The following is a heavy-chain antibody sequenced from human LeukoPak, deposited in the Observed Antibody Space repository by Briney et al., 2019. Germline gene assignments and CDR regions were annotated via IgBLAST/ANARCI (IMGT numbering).Heavy chain of an antibody. D-gene: IGHD4-17*01. Sequence: SETLSLTFTVWAGSISSSSYYGGWIRQPPGKGLEWIGSIYYSGSTYYNPSLKSRVTISVDTSKNQFSLKLSPVTAADTAVYCCAIRYSDYGHYYYYMDVWGKGTTVTVSS. V-gene: IGHV4-39*01. CDR1: AGSISSSSYY. J-gene: IGHJ6*03. CDR2: IYYSGST. CDR3: AIRYSDYGHYYYYMDV.